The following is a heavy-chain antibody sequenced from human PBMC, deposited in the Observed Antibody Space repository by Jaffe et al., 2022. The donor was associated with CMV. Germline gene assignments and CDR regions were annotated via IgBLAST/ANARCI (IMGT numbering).Heavy chain of an antibody. CDR2: IDWDDDK. V-gene: IGHV2-70*15. D-gene: IGHD3-22*01. CDR3: ARIRYYYDSSGYYVYYFDY. J-gene: IGHJ4*02. CDR1: GFSLSTSGMC. Sequence: QVTLRESGPALVKPTQTLTLTCTFSGFSLSTSGMCVSWIRQPPGKALEWLARIDWDDDKYYSTSLKTRLTISKDTSKNQVVLTMTNMDPVDTATYYCARIRYYYDSSGYYVYYFDYWGQGTLVTVSS.